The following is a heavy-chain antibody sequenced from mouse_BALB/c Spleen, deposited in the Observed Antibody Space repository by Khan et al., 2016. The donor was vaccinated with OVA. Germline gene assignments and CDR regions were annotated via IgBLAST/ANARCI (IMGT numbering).Heavy chain of an antibody. D-gene: IGHD2-14*01. J-gene: IGHJ2*01. Sequence: EVQLVESGPGLVKPSQSLSLTCTVTGYSLTSGYGWYWIRPFPGNKLEWMGYISYSGSTNYNPSLKSRISIPRDTSKHPFFLPLNAVTTEDTATYDCARRDRIKNWGKGTNLTVSS. CDR3: ARRDRIKN. CDR2: ISYSGST. CDR1: GYSLTSGYG. V-gene: IGHV3-1*02.